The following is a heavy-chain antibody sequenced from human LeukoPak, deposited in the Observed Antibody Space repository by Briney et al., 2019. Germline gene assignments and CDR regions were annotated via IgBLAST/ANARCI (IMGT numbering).Heavy chain of an antibody. CDR2: SSYSGST. Sequence: SETLSLTCIVSGGSISRDSWSWIRQTPEKGLEWIGYSSYSGSTSYNPSLRSRVTMSVDTSRNQFSLNLTSVSAADTAVYFCARTGSGWSSNFDLWGQGTLVTVSS. D-gene: IGHD6-19*01. V-gene: IGHV4-59*13. J-gene: IGHJ4*02. CDR3: ARTGSGWSSNFDL. CDR1: GGSISRDS.